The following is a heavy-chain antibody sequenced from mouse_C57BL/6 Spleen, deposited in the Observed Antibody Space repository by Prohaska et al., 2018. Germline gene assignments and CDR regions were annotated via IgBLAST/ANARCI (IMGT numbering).Heavy chain of an antibody. CDR3: TRGGYSLYYYAMGY. Sequence: QVQLLQSGAELVRSGASVTLSCKASGYTFTDYEMYWVKQTSVHCLEGVGAIDPETGGTVYSQKFQGKAILTADKSSSTAYMELRSLRSEDSGVYYCTRGGYSLYYYAMGYWGQGTSVTVSS. J-gene: IGHJ4*01. D-gene: IGHD2-3*01. CDR1: GYTFTDYE. CDR2: IDPETGGT. V-gene: IGHV1-15*01.